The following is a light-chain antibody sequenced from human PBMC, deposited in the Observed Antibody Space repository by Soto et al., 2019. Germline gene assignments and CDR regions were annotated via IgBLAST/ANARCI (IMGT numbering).Light chain of an antibody. CDR1: SSDVGGYNY. J-gene: IGLJ1*01. V-gene: IGLV2-14*01. Sequence: SVLTLPASVSGSPAQSITITCTENSSDVGGYNYVSWFQQHPGKAPKLMIYEVSNRPSGVSNRFSGSKSGNTASLTISGLQAEDEADYYCSSYTSSSTLFGTGTKVTVL. CDR2: EVS. CDR3: SSYTSSSTL.